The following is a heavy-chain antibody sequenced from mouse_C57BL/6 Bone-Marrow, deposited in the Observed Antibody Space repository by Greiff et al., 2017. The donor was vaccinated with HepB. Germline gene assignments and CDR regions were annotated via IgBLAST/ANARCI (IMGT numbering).Heavy chain of an antibody. D-gene: IGHD4-1*01. CDR3: AREGALGAAY. V-gene: IGHV5-4*01. Sequence: VQLKESGGGLVKPGGSLKLSCAASGFTFSSYAMSWVRQTPEKRLEWVATISDGGSYTYYPDNVKGRFTISRDNAKNNLYLQMSHLKSEDTAMYYCAREGALGAAYWGQGTLVTVSA. CDR2: ISDGGSYT. CDR1: GFTFSSYA. J-gene: IGHJ3*01.